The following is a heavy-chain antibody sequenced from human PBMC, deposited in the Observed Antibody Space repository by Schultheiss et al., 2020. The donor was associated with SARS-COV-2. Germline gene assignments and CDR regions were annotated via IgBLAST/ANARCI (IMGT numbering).Heavy chain of an antibody. CDR2: INHSGST. CDR3: ARGGLEWLLSRVMDV. CDR1: GGSFSGYY. J-gene: IGHJ6*02. Sequence: GSLRLSCAVYGGSFSGYYWSWIRQPPGKGLEWIGEINHSGSTNYNPSLKSRVTISVDTSKNQFSLKLSSVTAADTAVYYCARGGLEWLLSRVMDVWGQGTTVTVSS. V-gene: IGHV4-34*01. D-gene: IGHD3-3*01.